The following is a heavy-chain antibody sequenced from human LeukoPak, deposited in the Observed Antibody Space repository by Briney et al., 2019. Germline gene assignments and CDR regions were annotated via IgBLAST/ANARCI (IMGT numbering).Heavy chain of an antibody. V-gene: IGHV3-11*06. D-gene: IGHD5-12*01. Sequence: GGSLRLSCAASGFISSDYYMSWIRQAPGKGLEWVSYISSSSSYANYADSVKGRFTISRDNAKNSLYLQMNSLRAEDTAVYYCARGGGGDSGYDSNFDYWGQGTLVTVSS. CDR2: ISSSSSYA. J-gene: IGHJ4*02. CDR3: ARGGGGDSGYDSNFDY. CDR1: GFISSDYY.